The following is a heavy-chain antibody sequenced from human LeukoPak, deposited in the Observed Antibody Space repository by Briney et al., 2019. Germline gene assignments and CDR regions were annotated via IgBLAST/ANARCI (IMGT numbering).Heavy chain of an antibody. V-gene: IGHV4-39*01. CDR2: IYYSGST. Sequence: SQTLSLTCTVSGGSTSSIIYYSGWIRQPPGKGLEWSGGIYYSGSTYYTPSLKSRVTISVDTSKNQFSLKLSSVTAADTAVYYCARTVLRRKGDAFDIWGQGTMVTVSS. J-gene: IGHJ3*02. CDR3: ARTVLRRKGDAFDI. D-gene: IGHD3-3*01. CDR1: GGSTSSIIYY.